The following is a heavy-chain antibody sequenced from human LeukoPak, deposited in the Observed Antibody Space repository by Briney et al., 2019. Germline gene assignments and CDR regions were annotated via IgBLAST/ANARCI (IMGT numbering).Heavy chain of an antibody. D-gene: IGHD4-23*01. CDR3: ARLGNRYSDL. CDR2: IKQDGSEK. Sequence: PGGSLRLSCAASGFTFSTYWMSWVRQAPGKGLEWVAYIKQDGSEKYYVDSVKGRFTLSRDKARNSVYLQMNSLRADDTAVYYCARLGNRYSDLWGRGTLVTVSS. CDR1: GFTFSTYW. J-gene: IGHJ2*01. V-gene: IGHV3-7*01.